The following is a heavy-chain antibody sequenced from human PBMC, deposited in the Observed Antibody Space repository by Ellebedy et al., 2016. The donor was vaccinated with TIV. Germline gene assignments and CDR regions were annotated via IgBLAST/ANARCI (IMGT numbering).Heavy chain of an antibody. CDR1: GFTFSTYT. Sequence: GESLKISCAASGFTFSTYTMNWVRQAPGKGLEWISSISGSRDSIYYAYSVKGRFTISRENAKNSLYLQMNSLRAEDTAIYYCARVGAVAGSDYWGQGTLVTVSS. CDR3: ARVGAVAGSDY. CDR2: ISGSRDSI. J-gene: IGHJ4*02. V-gene: IGHV3-21*01. D-gene: IGHD6-19*01.